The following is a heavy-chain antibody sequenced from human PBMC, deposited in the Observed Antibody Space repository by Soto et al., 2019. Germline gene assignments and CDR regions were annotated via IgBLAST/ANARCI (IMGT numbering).Heavy chain of an antibody. CDR3: ARADDDPYFDY. D-gene: IGHD1-1*01. V-gene: IGHV4-59*01. J-gene: IGHJ4*02. Sequence: SETLSLTCTVSGGSISSYYWSWIRQPPGKGLEWIGYIYYSGSTNYNPSLKSRVTISVDTSKNQFSLKLSSVTAADTAVYYCARADDDPYFDYWGQGTLVTVSS. CDR2: IYYSGST. CDR1: GGSISSYY.